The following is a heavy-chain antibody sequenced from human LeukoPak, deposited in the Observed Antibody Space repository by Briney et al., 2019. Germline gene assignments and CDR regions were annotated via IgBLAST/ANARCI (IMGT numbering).Heavy chain of an antibody. CDR1: GFTFSSYG. CDR3: AREGYCSSTSCFDY. V-gene: IGHV3-33*01. J-gene: IGHJ4*02. CDR2: IWYDGSNK. Sequence: PGRSLRLSCAASGFTFSSYGMHWVRQAPGKGLEWVAVIWYDGSNKYYADSVKGRFTISRDNSKNTLYLQMNSLRAEDTAVYYCAREGYCSSTSCFDYWGQGTLVTVSS. D-gene: IGHD2-2*01.